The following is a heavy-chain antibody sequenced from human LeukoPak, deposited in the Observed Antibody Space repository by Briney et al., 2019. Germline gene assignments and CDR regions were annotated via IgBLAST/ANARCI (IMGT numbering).Heavy chain of an antibody. CDR2: IDPNSGGT. CDR3: ASSGVVTAIRDY. D-gene: IGHD2-21*02. CDR1: GYTFTGYY. Sequence: ASVKVSCKASGYTFTGYYMHWVRQAPGQGLEWMGWIDPNSGGTNYAQKFQGRVTMTRDTPISTAYMELSRLRSDDTAVYYCASSGVVTAIRDYWGQGTLVTVSS. J-gene: IGHJ4*02. V-gene: IGHV1-2*02.